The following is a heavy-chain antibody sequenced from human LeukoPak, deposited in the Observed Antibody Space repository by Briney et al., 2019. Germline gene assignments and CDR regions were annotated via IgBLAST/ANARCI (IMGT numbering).Heavy chain of an antibody. CDR3: ARNNGDGEGRFGD. D-gene: IGHD3-10*01. CDR2: INPNSGGT. Sequence: ASVKVSCKASGYTFTGYYMHWVRQAPGQGLEWMGWINPNSGGTNYAQKFQGRVTMTRDTSISTAYMELSRLRSDDTAVYYCARNNGDGEGRFGDWGQGTLVTVSS. J-gene: IGHJ4*02. V-gene: IGHV1-2*02. CDR1: GYTFTGYY.